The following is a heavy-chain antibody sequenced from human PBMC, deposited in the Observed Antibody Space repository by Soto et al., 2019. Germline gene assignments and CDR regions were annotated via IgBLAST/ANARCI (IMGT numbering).Heavy chain of an antibody. V-gene: IGHV3-23*01. Sequence: EVQLLESGGGLVQPGGSLRLSCAASGFTFSSYAMSWVRQAPGKGLEWVSAISGSGGSTYYADSVKGRFTISRDNSKNTLYLQMNSLRAEDTAVYYCAKDMDGFLEWLPHFEYWGQGTLVTVSS. CDR2: ISGSGGST. CDR3: AKDMDGFLEWLPHFEY. D-gene: IGHD3-3*01. J-gene: IGHJ4*02. CDR1: GFTFSSYA.